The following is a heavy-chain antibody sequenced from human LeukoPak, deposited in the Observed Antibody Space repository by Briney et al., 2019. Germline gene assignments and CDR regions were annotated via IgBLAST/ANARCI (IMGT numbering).Heavy chain of an antibody. CDR1: GGSISSSSYY. J-gene: IGHJ3*02. CDR2: IYYSGST. D-gene: IGHD3-10*01. Sequence: SETLSLTCTVSGGSISSSSYYWGWIRQPPGKGLEWIGSIYYSGSTYYNPSLKSRVTISVDTSKNQFSLKLSSVTAADTAVYYCARVDYYVWGRAYAFDIGGKGTRVTVSS. CDR3: ARVDYYVWGRAYAFDI. V-gene: IGHV4-39*01.